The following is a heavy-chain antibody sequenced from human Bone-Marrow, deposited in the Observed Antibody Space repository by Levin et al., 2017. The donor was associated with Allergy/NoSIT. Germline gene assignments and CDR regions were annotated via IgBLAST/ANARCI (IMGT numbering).Heavy chain of an antibody. D-gene: IGHD6-19*01. J-gene: IGHJ4*02. CDR3: AKSGARIAVAGRYYFDS. CDR2: IGNSGGNM. V-gene: IGHV3-23*01. CDR1: GFNFGTYA. Sequence: GESLKISCAASGFNFGTYAMNWVRQPPGKGLEWVAGIGNSGGNMYYADSVTGRFTISRDGSRDTVFLQMNNLRAEDTAVYYCAKSGARIAVAGRYYFDSWGQGALVTVAS.